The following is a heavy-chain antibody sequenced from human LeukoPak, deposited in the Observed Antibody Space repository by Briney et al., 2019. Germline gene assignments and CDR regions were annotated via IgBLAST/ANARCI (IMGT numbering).Heavy chain of an antibody. CDR2: IGYDGSSK. J-gene: IGHJ4*02. V-gene: IGHV3-33*01. CDR3: ARGEFRFRGSFLDY. D-gene: IGHD1-26*01. Sequence: PGRSLRLSCAASGFSFSSYGMHWVRQAPAKGLEWVAVIGYDGSSKYYGDSVKGRFTISRDNSTNTLYLQVNSLGAEDTAVYYCARGEFRFRGSFLDYWGQGTLVTVSS. CDR1: GFSFSSYG.